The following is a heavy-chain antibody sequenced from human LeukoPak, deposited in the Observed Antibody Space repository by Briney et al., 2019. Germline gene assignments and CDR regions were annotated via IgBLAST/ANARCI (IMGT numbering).Heavy chain of an antibody. J-gene: IGHJ4*02. CDR2: ISAYNGDT. D-gene: IGHD5-12*01. CDR1: GYTFRNYG. V-gene: IGHV1-18*01. CDR3: ARDPTNTSGYYAYFDY. Sequence: ASVKVSCKASGYTFRNYGITWVRQAGGQGLEWMGWISAYNGDTHYAQNLQGRVTMTPDTSTSTAYMELRSLRSDDTAVYYCARDPTNTSGYYAYFDYWGQATLVTVSS.